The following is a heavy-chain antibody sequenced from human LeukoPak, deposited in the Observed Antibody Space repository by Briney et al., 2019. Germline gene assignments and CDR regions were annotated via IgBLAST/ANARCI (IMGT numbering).Heavy chain of an antibody. CDR2: MNPSGST. V-gene: IGHV4-34*08. CDR1: GFTFSSYA. CDR3: ARGRQDVTMIVVVMTAVSYYLDV. Sequence: GSLRLSCAASGFTFSSYAMSWVRQTPGKGLEWIGEMNPSGSTNYNPSLKSRVTISVDTSKNQFSLKLSSVTAADTAEYYCARGRQDVTMIVVVMTAVSYYLDVWGKGTTVTVS. J-gene: IGHJ6*03. D-gene: IGHD3-22*01.